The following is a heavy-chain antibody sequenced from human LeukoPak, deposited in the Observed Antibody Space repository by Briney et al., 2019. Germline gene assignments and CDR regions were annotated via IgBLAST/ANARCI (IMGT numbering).Heavy chain of an antibody. V-gene: IGHV3-23*01. CDR1: GFTFSSYA. D-gene: IGHD3-22*01. J-gene: IGHJ4*02. CDR3: AKPVYYDSSAYEDY. Sequence: GGSLRLSCAASGFTFSSYAMSWVRQAPGKGLEWVSAISGGGGSTYYADSVKGRFTISRDNSKNTLYLQMNSLRAEDTAVYYCAKPVYYDSSAYEDYWGQGTLVTVSS. CDR2: ISGGGGST.